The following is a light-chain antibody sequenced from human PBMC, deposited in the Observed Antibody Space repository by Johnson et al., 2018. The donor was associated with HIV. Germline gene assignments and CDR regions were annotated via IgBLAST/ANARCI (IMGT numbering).Light chain of an antibody. Sequence: QSVLTQPPSVSAAPGQNVNISCSGGSSNIGTNYVSWYQQFPGTAPNLLIYENNKRPSGIPDRFPDSQSGTSATLAITGLQNGDEAAYYSGTLDTSLGAQYVFGSGTKVTFL. V-gene: IGLV1-51*02. J-gene: IGLJ1*01. CDR1: SSNIGTNY. CDR3: GTLDTSLGAQYV. CDR2: ENN.